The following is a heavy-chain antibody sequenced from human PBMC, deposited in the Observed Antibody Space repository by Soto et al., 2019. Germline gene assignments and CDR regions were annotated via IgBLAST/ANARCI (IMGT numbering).Heavy chain of an antibody. Sequence: EVQLLESGGGLVQPGGSLRLSCAASGFTFSSYAMSWVRQAPGKGLEWVSAISGSGGSTYYADSVKGRFTISRDNSKTTLYLQMNSLRAEDTAVYYCAKYIGGYSSSSVVFYFDYWGQGTLVTVSS. V-gene: IGHV3-23*01. CDR1: GFTFSSYA. J-gene: IGHJ4*02. D-gene: IGHD6-6*01. CDR3: AKYIGGYSSSSVVFYFDY. CDR2: ISGSGGST.